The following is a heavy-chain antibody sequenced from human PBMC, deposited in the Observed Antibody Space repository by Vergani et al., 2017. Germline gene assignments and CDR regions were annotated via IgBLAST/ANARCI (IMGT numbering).Heavy chain of an antibody. CDR3: AREALSTVRYSSGWYLSL. CDR1: GFTFSSSG. Sequence: QVQLVESGGGVVQPGRSLRLSCAASGFTFSSSGMHWVRQAPGKGLEWVAVIWYDGSNKYYADSVKGRFTISRDNSKNTLYLHMNSLRAEDTAVYYCAREALSTVRYSSGWYLSLWGQGTLVTVSS. D-gene: IGHD6-19*01. V-gene: IGHV3-33*01. CDR2: IWYDGSNK. J-gene: IGHJ4*02.